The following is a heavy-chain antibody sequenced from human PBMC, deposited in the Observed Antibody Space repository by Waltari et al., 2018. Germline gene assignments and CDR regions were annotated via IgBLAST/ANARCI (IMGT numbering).Heavy chain of an antibody. CDR1: GFSFRSSV. CDR2: ISGTGGST. V-gene: IGHV3-23*01. D-gene: IGHD2-2*01. CDR3: AKLPGKYQLLFYFDY. Sequence: EVQLLESGGGWVPPGGSLRLSRAASGFSFRSSVMSWGRQAPGKGLEWVSVISGTGGSTNYADSVKGRFPISRDNSKNALYLQMNSLRAEDTAVYYCAKLPGKYQLLFYFDYWGQGTLVTVSS. J-gene: IGHJ4*02.